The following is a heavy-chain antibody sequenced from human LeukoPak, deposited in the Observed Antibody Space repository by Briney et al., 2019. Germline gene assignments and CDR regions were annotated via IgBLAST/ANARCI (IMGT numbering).Heavy chain of an antibody. CDR2: ISSSSSYI. Sequence: GGSLRLSCAASGFTFSSYSMNWVRQAPGKGLEWVSSISSSSSYIYYADSVKGRFTISRDNAKNSLYLQMNSLRAEDTAVYYCARDRADPLGYCSSTSCYRDSYYYYMDVWGKGTTVTVSS. CDR1: GFTFSSYS. D-gene: IGHD2-2*02. J-gene: IGHJ6*03. V-gene: IGHV3-21*01. CDR3: ARDRADPLGYCSSTSCYRDSYYYYMDV.